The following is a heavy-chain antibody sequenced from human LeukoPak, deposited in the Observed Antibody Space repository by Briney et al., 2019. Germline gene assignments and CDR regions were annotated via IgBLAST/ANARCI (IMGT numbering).Heavy chain of an antibody. Sequence: SETLSLTCAVYGGSFSGYYWSWIRQPPGKGLEWIGEINHSGSTNYNPSLKSRVTISVDTSKNQFSLKLSSVTAADTAVYYCARGSGRSSSSTRWHYYMDVWGKGTTVTVSS. CDR3: ARGSGRSSSSTRWHYYMDV. D-gene: IGHD6-13*01. CDR1: GGSFSGYY. CDR2: INHSGST. V-gene: IGHV4-34*01. J-gene: IGHJ6*03.